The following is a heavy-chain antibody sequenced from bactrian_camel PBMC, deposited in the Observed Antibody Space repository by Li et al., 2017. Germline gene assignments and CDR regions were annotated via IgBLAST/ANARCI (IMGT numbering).Heavy chain of an antibody. D-gene: IGHD3*01. CDR3: ATRRSMGWSFRD. J-gene: IGHJ4*01. CDR1: DHSFTTYC. Sequence: QVQLVESGGGSVQAGGSLTLSCAVSDHSFTTYCLAWFRQDPGKEREGVAAVYTEFLNTFYADSVKGRFTISRDNAKDTLYLQLNSLKTEDSALYYCATRRSMGWSFRDWGQGTQVTVS. V-gene: IGHV3S1*01. CDR2: VYTEFLNT.